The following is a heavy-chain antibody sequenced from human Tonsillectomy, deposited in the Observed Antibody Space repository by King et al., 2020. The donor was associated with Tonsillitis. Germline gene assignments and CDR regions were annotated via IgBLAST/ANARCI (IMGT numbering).Heavy chain of an antibody. J-gene: IGHJ4*02. CDR2: IKQDGRGR. CDR1: GFSFSSYW. Sequence: VQLVESGGGLVQPGGSLRLSCAASGFSFSSYWMSWVRQAPGKGREWVANIKQDGRGRFFMDSLKGRFTISRDNAKDSVYLQMNSLRGEDTAMYYCAKDSAMDPFDHWGQGTLVTVSS. D-gene: IGHD2-15*01. CDR3: AKDSAMDPFDH. V-gene: IGHV3-7*03.